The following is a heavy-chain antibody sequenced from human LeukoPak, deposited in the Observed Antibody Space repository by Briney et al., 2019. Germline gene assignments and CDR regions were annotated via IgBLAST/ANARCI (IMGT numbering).Heavy chain of an antibody. Sequence: SVKVSCKASGGTFSSYAISWVRQAPGQGLEWMGRIIPILGIANYAQKFQGRVTITADKSTSTAYMELSSLRSEDTAVYYCARDTEIAVAGEDYWGQGTLVTVSS. J-gene: IGHJ4*02. V-gene: IGHV1-69*04. CDR2: IIPILGIA. CDR1: GGTFSSYA. D-gene: IGHD6-19*01. CDR3: ARDTEIAVAGEDY.